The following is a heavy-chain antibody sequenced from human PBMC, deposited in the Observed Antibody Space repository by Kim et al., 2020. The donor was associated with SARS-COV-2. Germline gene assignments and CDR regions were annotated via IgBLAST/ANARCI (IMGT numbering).Heavy chain of an antibody. D-gene: IGHD1-1*01. V-gene: IGHV3-53*01. J-gene: IGHJ6*02. Sequence: GGSLRLSCAASGLSVSNNYMTWVRQAPGKGLEWVSLIYSDGNTYYADSVKGRFTISRDNSKNTLYLHMSNLRVEDTAVYYCAKGSFAILERDVWGRGTTVTVSS. CDR1: GLSVSNNY. CDR2: IYSDGNT. CDR3: AKGSFAILERDV.